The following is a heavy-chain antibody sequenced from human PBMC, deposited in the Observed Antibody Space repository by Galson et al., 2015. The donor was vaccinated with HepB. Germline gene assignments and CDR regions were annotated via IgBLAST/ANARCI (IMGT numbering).Heavy chain of an antibody. CDR2: MFYDGNNE. CDR1: GFSFSTYA. V-gene: IGHV3-30*02. J-gene: IGHJ4*02. Sequence: SLRLSCAASGFSFSTYAMHWVRQAPGKGLEWVAYMFYDGNNEQYADSVKGRFTISRDNSKNTLFLQMNNLRPEDTAIYYCAKDFWMAAAIPHSDDWGQGTLVIVSS. D-gene: IGHD3-3*01. CDR3: AKDFWMAAAIPHSDD.